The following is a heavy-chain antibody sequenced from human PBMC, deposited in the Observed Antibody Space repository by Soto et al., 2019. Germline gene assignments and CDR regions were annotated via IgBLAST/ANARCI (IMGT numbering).Heavy chain of an antibody. CDR2: IKSKTDGGTT. CDR1: GFTFSNAW. Sequence: PGGSLRLSCAASGFTFSNAWMSWVRQAPGKGLEWVGRIKSKTDGGTTDYAAPVKGRFTISRDDSKNTLYLQMNSLKTEDTAVYYCTTDPPLHYDYIWGSYRPTPLSYYYMDVWGKGTTVTVSS. CDR3: TTDPPLHYDYIWGSYRPTPLSYYYMDV. V-gene: IGHV3-15*01. D-gene: IGHD3-16*02. J-gene: IGHJ6*03.